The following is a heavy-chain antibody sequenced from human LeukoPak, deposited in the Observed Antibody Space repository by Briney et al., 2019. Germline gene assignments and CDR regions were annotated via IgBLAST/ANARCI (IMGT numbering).Heavy chain of an antibody. CDR1: GFTFGDYA. CDR2: IRSKAYGGTT. D-gene: IGHD1-26*01. Sequence: PGRSLRLSCTASGFTFGDYAMSWVRQAPGKGLEWVGFIRSKAYGGTTEYAASVKGRFTISRDDSKSIAYLQMNSLKTEDTAVYYCTLDSGSWLRVHYFDYWGQGTLVTVSS. V-gene: IGHV3-49*04. J-gene: IGHJ4*02. CDR3: TLDSGSWLRVHYFDY.